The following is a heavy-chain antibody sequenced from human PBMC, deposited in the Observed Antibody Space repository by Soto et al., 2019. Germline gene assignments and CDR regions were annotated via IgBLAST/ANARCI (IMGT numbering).Heavy chain of an antibody. CDR3: ATTLPAWGSQHYYYSYGMDV. Sequence: GASVKVSCKVSGYTLTELSMHWVRQAPGKGLEWMGGFDPEDGETIYAQKFQGRVTMTEHTSTDTAYMELSSLRSEDTAVYYCATTLPAWGSQHYYYSYGMDVWGQGTTVTVSS. J-gene: IGHJ6*02. CDR1: GYTLTELS. D-gene: IGHD7-27*01. CDR2: FDPEDGET. V-gene: IGHV1-24*01.